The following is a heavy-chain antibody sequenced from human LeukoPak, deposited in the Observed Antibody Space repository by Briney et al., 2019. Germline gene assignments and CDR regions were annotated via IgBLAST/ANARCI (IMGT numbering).Heavy chain of an antibody. CDR3: ARGRYSSSWYYFDY. CDR1: GGSFSGYY. V-gene: IGHV4-34*01. Sequence: SETLSLTCAVYGGSFSGYYWSWIRQPPGKGLEWIGEINHSGSTNYNPSLKSRVTISVDTSKNQFSLKLSSVTAADTAAYYCARGRYSSSWYYFDYWGQGTLVTVSS. J-gene: IGHJ4*02. CDR2: INHSGST. D-gene: IGHD6-13*01.